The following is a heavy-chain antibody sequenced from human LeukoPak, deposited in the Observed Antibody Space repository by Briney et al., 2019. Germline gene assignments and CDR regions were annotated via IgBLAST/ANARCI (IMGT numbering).Heavy chain of an antibody. V-gene: IGHV4-4*02. Sequence: PSETLSLTCSVSGGSISSSNWWSWVRQPPEKGLEWIGEIYHSGSTNYNPSLKSRVTISIDNSKNQFSLKLTSVTAADTAVYYCAKNSPLSASDIWGQGTMVTVSS. CDR3: AKNSPLSASDI. J-gene: IGHJ3*02. D-gene: IGHD2/OR15-2a*01. CDR1: GGSISSSNW. CDR2: IYHSGST.